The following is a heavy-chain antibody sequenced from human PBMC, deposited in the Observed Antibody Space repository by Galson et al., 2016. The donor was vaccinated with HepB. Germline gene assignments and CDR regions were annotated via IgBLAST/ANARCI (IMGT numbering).Heavy chain of an antibody. J-gene: IGHJ4*02. CDR3: ARRSSSSGVYFDS. D-gene: IGHD2-2*01. CDR2: IFYTGTT. V-gene: IGHV4-39*01. CDR1: ISSRNYY. Sequence: ISSRNYYWAWVRQPPGQGLEWIGHIFYTGTTYYNPSLQSRASISVDTAKNQFSLKLLSVTAADSAIYYCARRSSSSGVYFDSWGQGTLVTVSS.